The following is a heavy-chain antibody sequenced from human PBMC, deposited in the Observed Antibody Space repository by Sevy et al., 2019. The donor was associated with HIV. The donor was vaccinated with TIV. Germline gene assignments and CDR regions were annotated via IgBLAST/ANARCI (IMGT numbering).Heavy chain of an antibody. J-gene: IGHJ3*02. V-gene: IGHV3-21*01. Sequence: GGSLRLSCAASGFTFSSYSMNWVRQAPGKGLEWVSSISSSSSYIYYADSVKGRFTISRDNAKNSLYLEMNSLRAEDTAGYYCARDLGFGDSRAFDIWGQGTMVTVSS. D-gene: IGHD3-10*01. CDR3: ARDLGFGDSRAFDI. CDR1: GFTFSSYS. CDR2: ISSSSSYI.